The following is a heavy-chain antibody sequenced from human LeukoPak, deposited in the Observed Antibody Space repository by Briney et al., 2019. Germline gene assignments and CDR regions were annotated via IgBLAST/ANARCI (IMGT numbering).Heavy chain of an antibody. CDR2: ISGSGGST. V-gene: IGHV3-23*01. CDR1: GFTFSSYA. J-gene: IGHJ4*02. Sequence: GGSLRLSCAASGFTFSSYAMSWVRHAPGKGLEWVSAISGSGGSTYYADSVKGRFTISRDNSKNTLYLQMNSLRAKDTAVYYCAKEGNYRRSWYSDYWGQGTLVTVSS. D-gene: IGHD6-13*01. CDR3: AKEGNYRRSWYSDY.